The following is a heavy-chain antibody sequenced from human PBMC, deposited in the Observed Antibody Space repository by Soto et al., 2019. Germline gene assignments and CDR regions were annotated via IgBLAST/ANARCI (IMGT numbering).Heavy chain of an antibody. J-gene: IGHJ3*02. V-gene: IGHV1-18*01. CDR2: ISAYNGNT. D-gene: IGHD6-19*01. CDR1: GYTFTSYG. Sequence: GASVKVSCKASGYTFTSYGISWVRQAPGQGLEWMGWISAYNGNTNYAQKLQGRVTMTTDTSTSTAYMELRSLRSDDTAVYYCARGRSSGWYKDDAFDIWGQGTMVTVSS. CDR3: ARGRSSGWYKDDAFDI.